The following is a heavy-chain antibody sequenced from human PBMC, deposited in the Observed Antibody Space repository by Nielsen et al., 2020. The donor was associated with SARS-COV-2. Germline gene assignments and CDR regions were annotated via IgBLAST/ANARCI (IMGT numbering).Heavy chain of an antibody. D-gene: IGHD3-22*01. CDR2: IYYSGST. CDR1: GGSISSSSYY. J-gene: IGHJ4*02. Sequence: SETLSLTCTVSGGSISSSSYYWGWIRQPPGKGLEWIGSIYYSGSTYYNPSLKSRVTISVDTSKNQFSLKLSSVTAADTAVYYCARQGHYYDCSGYDYWGQGTLVTVSS. V-gene: IGHV4-39*01. CDR3: ARQGHYYDCSGYDY.